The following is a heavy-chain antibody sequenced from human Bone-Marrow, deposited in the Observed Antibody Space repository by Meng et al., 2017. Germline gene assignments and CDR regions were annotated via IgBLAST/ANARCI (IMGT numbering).Heavy chain of an antibody. CDR1: GFTFSSYG. Sequence: GESLKISCAASGFTFSSYGMHWVRQAPGKGLEWVAVIWYDGSNKYYADSVKGRFTISRDNSKNTLYLQMNSLRAEDTAVYYCARERIAVAGAYYYYGMDVWGQGTTVTVSS. CDR3: ARERIAVAGAYYYYGMDV. CDR2: IWYDGSNK. D-gene: IGHD6-19*01. V-gene: IGHV3-33*01. J-gene: IGHJ6*02.